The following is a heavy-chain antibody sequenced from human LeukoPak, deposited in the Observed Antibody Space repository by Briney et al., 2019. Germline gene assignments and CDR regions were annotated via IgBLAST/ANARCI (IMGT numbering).Heavy chain of an antibody. J-gene: IGHJ4*02. V-gene: IGHV1-2*02. Sequence: GASVKVSCKASGYTFTGYYMHWVRQAPGQGLEWMGWINPNSGGTNYAQKFQGRVTMTRDTSISTAYMELSRLRSDDTAVYYCARFGGSSWSYPFDYWGQGTLVTVSS. CDR1: GYTFTGYY. CDR2: INPNSGGT. CDR3: ARFGGSSWSYPFDY. D-gene: IGHD6-13*01.